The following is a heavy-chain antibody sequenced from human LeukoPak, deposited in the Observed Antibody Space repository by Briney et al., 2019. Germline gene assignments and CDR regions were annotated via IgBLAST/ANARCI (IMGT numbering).Heavy chain of an antibody. CDR2: IRYDGSNK. CDR3: AKDPGWGMKGWTETFDY. Sequence: GGSLRLSCAASGFTFSSYGMHWVRQAPGKGLEWVAFIRYDGSNKYYADSVKGRFTISRDNSKNTLYLQMNSLRAEDTAVYYCAKDPGWGMKGWTETFDYWGQGTLVTVSS. D-gene: IGHD7-27*01. V-gene: IGHV3-30*02. J-gene: IGHJ4*02. CDR1: GFTFSSYG.